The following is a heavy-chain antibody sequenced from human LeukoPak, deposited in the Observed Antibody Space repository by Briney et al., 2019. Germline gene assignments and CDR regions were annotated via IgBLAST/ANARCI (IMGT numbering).Heavy chain of an antibody. Sequence: SETLSLTCTVSGGSISSSSYYWGWIRQPPGKGLEWIGSIYYSGSTYYNPSLKSRVTISVDTSKNQFSLKLSSVTAADTAVYYCARGSDYYDSSGYEQPLDYWGQGTLVTVSS. CDR1: GGSISSSSYY. D-gene: IGHD3-22*01. CDR3: ARGSDYYDSSGYEQPLDY. V-gene: IGHV4-39*01. CDR2: IYYSGST. J-gene: IGHJ4*02.